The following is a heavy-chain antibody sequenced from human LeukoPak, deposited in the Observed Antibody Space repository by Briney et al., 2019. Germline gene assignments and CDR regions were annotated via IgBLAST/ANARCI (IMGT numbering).Heavy chain of an antibody. CDR2: INTKSGMT. CDR1: GYTFTRYD. Sequence: ASVKVSCKASGYTFTRYDINWVRQATGRGLEWMGWINTKSGMTGHAQKFQGRITITKDTSISTVYMELSSLSSEDTAVYFCARVDGSVDYWGQGTLDTVSS. J-gene: IGHJ4*02. V-gene: IGHV1-8*03. CDR3: ARVDGSVDY. D-gene: IGHD3-22*01.